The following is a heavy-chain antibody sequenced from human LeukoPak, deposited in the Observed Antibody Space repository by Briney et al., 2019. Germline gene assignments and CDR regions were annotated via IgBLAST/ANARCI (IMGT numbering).Heavy chain of an antibody. CDR2: IRYDGSNK. D-gene: IGHD3-16*01. V-gene: IGHV3-30*02. CDR1: GFTFSTYG. Sequence: PGGSLRLSCAASGFTFSTYGMHWVRQAPGKGLEWVAFIRYDGSNKYYADSVKGRFTISRDNSKKTLYLQINSLRDEDTALYYCAKAVLGYYYMDVWGIGTTVTISS. J-gene: IGHJ6*03. CDR3: AKAVLGYYYMDV.